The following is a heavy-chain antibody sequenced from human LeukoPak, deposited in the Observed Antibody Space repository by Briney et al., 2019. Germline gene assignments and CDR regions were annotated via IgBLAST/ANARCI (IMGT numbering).Heavy chain of an antibody. D-gene: IGHD4-17*01. CDR1: GGSFSGYY. V-gene: IGHV4-34*01. CDR3: ARRNEFSPLYGDPVDYMDV. J-gene: IGHJ6*03. Sequence: SETLSLTCAVYGGSFSGYYWSWIRQSSGKGLEWIGEIDHSGITSYNPSLKRRVTMSVDTSKDQFSLKVNSVTAADTAVYYCARRNEFSPLYGDPVDYMDVWGKGTTVIVSS. CDR2: IDHSGIT.